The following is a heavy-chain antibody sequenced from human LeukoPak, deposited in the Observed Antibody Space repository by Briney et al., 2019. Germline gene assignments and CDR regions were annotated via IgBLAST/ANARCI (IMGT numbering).Heavy chain of an antibody. CDR1: GYTFTGYY. Sequence: ASVKVSFKASGYTFTGYYMHWVRPAPGQGLEWMGWINPNSGGTNYAQKFQGWVTMTRDTSISTAYMELSRLRSDDTAVYYCARDAGYSYGYDYWGQGTLVTVSS. CDR3: ARDAGYSYGYDY. J-gene: IGHJ4*02. D-gene: IGHD5-18*01. V-gene: IGHV1-2*04. CDR2: INPNSGGT.